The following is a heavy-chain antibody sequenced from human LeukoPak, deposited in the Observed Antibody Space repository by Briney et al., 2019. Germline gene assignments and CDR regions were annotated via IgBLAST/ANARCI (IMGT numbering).Heavy chain of an antibody. CDR1: GGSISSSSYY. Sequence: SETLSLTCTVSGGSISSSSYYWGWIRQPPGKGLEWIGSIYHSGSTYYNPSLKSRVTISVDTSKNQFSLKLSSVTAADTAVYYCARGGNHGDYSLDWGQGTLVTVSS. CDR2: IYHSGST. D-gene: IGHD4-17*01. CDR3: ARGGNHGDYSLD. V-gene: IGHV4-39*07. J-gene: IGHJ4*02.